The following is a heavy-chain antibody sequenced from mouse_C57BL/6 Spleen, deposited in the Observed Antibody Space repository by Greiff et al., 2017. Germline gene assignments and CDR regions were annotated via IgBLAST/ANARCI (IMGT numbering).Heavy chain of an antibody. J-gene: IGHJ3*01. CDR1: GFTFSDYY. D-gene: IGHD1-1*02. V-gene: IGHV5-16*01. CDR2: INYDGSST. Sequence: EVQVVESEGGLVQPGSSMKLSCTASGFTFSDYYMAWVRQVPEKGLEWVANINYDGSSTYYLDSLKSRFIISRDNAKNILYLQMSSLKSEDTATYYCAREDYGFAYWGQGTLVTVSA. CDR3: AREDYGFAY.